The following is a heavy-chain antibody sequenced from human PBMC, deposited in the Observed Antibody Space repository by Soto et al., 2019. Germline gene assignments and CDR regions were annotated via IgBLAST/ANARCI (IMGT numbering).Heavy chain of an antibody. J-gene: IGHJ6*03. CDR1: GFTFSSYG. V-gene: IGHV3-33*01. Sequence: GGSLRLSCAASGFTFSSYGMHWVRQAPGKGLEWVAVIWYDGSNKYYADSVKGRFTISRDNSKNTLYLQMNSLRAEDTAVYYCARDGPTGERLHLGELSSYYYYYYYMDVWGKGTTVTVSS. CDR2: IWYDGSNK. D-gene: IGHD3-16*02. CDR3: ARDGPTGERLHLGELSSYYYYYYYMDV.